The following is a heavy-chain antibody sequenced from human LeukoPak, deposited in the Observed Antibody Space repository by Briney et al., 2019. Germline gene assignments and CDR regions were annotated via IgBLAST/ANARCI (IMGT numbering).Heavy chain of an antibody. CDR2: ISYDGSNK. CDR3: ARPGPDAFDI. J-gene: IGHJ3*02. CDR1: GFTFSSYG. Sequence: GGSLRLSCAASGFTFSSYGMHWVRQAPGKGLEWVAVISYDGSNKYYADSVKGRFTFSRDNSKNTLYLQMNSLRAEDTAVYYCARPGPDAFDIWGQGTMVTVSS. V-gene: IGHV3-30*03.